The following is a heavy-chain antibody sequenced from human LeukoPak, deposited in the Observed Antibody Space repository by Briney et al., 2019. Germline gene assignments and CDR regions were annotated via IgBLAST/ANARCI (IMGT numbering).Heavy chain of an antibody. V-gene: IGHV3-23*01. CDR3: DYRLPTVYVSGWTFHYFDY. J-gene: IGHJ4*02. CDR1: AFSCSCYA. Sequence: PGGSLRISSAAHAFSCSCYAMTLVRQAPGKGLDCVSVISGDGDSTLYADSVRGRFTISRDNSIYTLYLQITSLRADEKGDKAEDYRLPTVYVSGWTFHYFDYWGPGALVTVSS. D-gene: IGHD6-19*01. CDR2: ISGDGDST.